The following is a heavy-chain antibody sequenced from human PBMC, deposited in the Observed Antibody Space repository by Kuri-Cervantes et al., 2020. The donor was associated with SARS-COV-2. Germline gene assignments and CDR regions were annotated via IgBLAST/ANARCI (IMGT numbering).Heavy chain of an antibody. D-gene: IGHD2-2*01. J-gene: IGHJ4*02. CDR2: SIPFFGTL. Sequence: SVKVSCKTPGDRFSSFSTTWVRQAPGQGLEWMGTSIPFFGTLNYAQRFQGRVTISTDDSTTTVYMELNNLRSDDTAVYFCARGFCRSTSCYNFDQWGQGTLVTVSS. CDR1: GDRFSSFS. V-gene: IGHV1-69*05. CDR3: ARGFCRSTSCYNFDQ.